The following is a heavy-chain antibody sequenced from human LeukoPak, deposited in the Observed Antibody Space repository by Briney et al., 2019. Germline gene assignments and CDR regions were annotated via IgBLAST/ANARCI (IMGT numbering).Heavy chain of an antibody. CDR3: ARDSNIAAAGSLDY. V-gene: IGHV3-21*01. D-gene: IGHD6-13*01. J-gene: IGHJ4*02. CDR2: ISSSSSYI. Sequence: PGGSLRLSCAASGFTFSSYSMNWVRQAPGKGLEWVPSISSSSSYIHYADSVKGRFTISRDNAKNSLYLQMNSPRAEDTAVYYCARDSNIAAAGSLDYWGQGTLVTVSS. CDR1: GFTFSSYS.